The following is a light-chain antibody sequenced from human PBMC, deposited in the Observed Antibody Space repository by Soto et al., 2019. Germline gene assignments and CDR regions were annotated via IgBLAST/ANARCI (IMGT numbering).Light chain of an antibody. Sequence: QPVLTQSPSASASLGASVKLTCTLSSGHSSYAIAWHQQQPEKGPRYLMKLNSDGSHSKGDGIPDRFSGSSSGAERYLTISSLQSEDEADYYCQTWGTGIHVFGTGTKGTVL. CDR1: SGHSSYA. CDR2: LNSDGSH. CDR3: QTWGTGIHV. J-gene: IGLJ1*01. V-gene: IGLV4-69*01.